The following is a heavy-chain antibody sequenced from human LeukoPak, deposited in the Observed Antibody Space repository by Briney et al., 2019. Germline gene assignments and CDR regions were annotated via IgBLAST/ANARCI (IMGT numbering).Heavy chain of an antibody. CDR2: IDTSGST. J-gene: IGHJ6*03. Sequence: PSETLSLTCTVSGGSIRSYYWSWIRQPAGKGLEWIGRIDTSGSTNYNPSLESRVTMSVDTSKNQFSLKLSSVTAADTAVYYCARISDCSSSSCPYYYMDVWGKGTTVTVSS. D-gene: IGHD2-2*01. CDR1: GGSIRSYY. V-gene: IGHV4-4*07. CDR3: ARISDCSSSSCPYYYMDV.